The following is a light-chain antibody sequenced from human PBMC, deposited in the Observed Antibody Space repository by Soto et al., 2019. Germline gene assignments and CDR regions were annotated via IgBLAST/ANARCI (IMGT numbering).Light chain of an antibody. Sequence: DIQMTQSPSSLSASVGDRVTITCRASQSISSYLHWYQQKPGKAPKLLIYAASSLQRGVPSTFSGSGSGTDFTLTISSLQPADFATYYCQQSYSTPFTFGPGTTVDIK. CDR2: AAS. V-gene: IGKV1-39*01. CDR1: QSISSY. CDR3: QQSYSTPFT. J-gene: IGKJ3*01.